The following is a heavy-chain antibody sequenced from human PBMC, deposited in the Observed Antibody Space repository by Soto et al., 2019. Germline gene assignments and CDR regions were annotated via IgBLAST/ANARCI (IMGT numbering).Heavy chain of an antibody. J-gene: IGHJ6*02. CDR2: IIPIFGTA. CDR3: AGDRGYVAHDYYYNAMDV. CDR1: GGTFSSYA. V-gene: IGHV1-69*13. Sequence: SVKVSCKDSGGTFSSYAISWVRQAPGQGLEWMGGIIPIFGTANYAQKFQGRVTITADESTSTSYMELISLGVEDTAVYYCAGDRGYVAHDYYYNAMDVWGQGTTVTVSS. D-gene: IGHD2-15*01.